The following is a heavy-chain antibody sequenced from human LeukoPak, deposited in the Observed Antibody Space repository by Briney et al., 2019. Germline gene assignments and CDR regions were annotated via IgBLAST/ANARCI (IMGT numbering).Heavy chain of an antibody. CDR1: GSTLSNHW. CDR3: ARDTFGL. V-gene: IGHV3-7*01. J-gene: IGHJ4*02. D-gene: IGHD2/OR15-2a*01. CDR2: IKQGGSDK. Sequence: GGSLRLSCEASGSTLSNHWMTWVRQAPGKGLEWVATIKQGGSDKFYVDSVKGRFTISGDNAKNTLYLEMNSLRVEDTAVYYCARDTFGLWGQGTPVTVSS.